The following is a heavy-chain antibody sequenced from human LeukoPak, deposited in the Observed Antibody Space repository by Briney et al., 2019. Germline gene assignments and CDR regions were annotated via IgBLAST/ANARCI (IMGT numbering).Heavy chain of an antibody. D-gene: IGHD3-10*01. CDR2: IYLGDSDT. J-gene: IGHJ6*02. CDR1: GYSFTSYW. CDR3: ASGSGRPYYYYGMDV. Sequence: HGESLKISCKGSGYSFTSYWIGWVRQMPGKGLEWMGIIYLGDSDTRYSPSFQGQVTISADKSISTAYLQWSSLKASDTAMYYCASGSGRPYYYYGMDVWGQGTTVTVSS. V-gene: IGHV5-51*01.